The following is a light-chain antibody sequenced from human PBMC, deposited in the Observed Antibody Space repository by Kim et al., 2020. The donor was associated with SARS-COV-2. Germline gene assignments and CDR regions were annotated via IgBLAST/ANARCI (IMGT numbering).Light chain of an antibody. CDR3: QQYNNWPQT. Sequence: EIIMTQSPATLSVSLGGRATLSCRASQSVNSDLAWYQQKPGQAPRLLIYGASTRATGIPARFSGSGSGTDFTLTISSLQSEDFAVYYCQQYNNWPQTFGQGTKVEI. CDR2: GAS. CDR1: QSVNSD. V-gene: IGKV3-15*01. J-gene: IGKJ1*01.